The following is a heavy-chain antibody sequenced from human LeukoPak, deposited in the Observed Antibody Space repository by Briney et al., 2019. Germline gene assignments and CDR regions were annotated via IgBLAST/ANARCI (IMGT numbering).Heavy chain of an antibody. CDR3: ARLREYQLLSDY. CDR1: GGTFSSYA. V-gene: IGHV1-69*05. CDR2: IIPIFGTA. J-gene: IGHJ4*02. D-gene: IGHD2-2*01. Sequence: ASVKVSCKASGGTFSSYAISWVRQAPGQGLEWMGGIIPIFGTANYAQKFQGRVTITTDESTSTAYMELSSLRSEDTAVYYCARLREYQLLSDYWGQGTLVTVSS.